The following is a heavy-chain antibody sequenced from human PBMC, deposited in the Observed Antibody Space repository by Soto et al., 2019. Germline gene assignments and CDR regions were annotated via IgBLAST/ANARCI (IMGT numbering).Heavy chain of an antibody. V-gene: IGHV4-30-4*01. D-gene: IGHD2-15*01. CDR1: GGSISSGDYY. CDR2: IYYSGST. Sequence: ASETLSLTCTVSGGSISSGDYYWSWIRQPPGKGLEWIGYIYYSGSTYYNPSLKSRVTISVDTSKNQFSLKLSSVTAADTAVYYCARAPVDCSGGSCLDYWGQGTLVTVSS. CDR3: ARAPVDCSGGSCLDY. J-gene: IGHJ4*02.